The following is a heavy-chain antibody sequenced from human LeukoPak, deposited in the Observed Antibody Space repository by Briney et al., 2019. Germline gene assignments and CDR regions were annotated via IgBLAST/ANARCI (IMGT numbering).Heavy chain of an antibody. Sequence: PSETLSLTCAVYGGSFSGYYWSWIRQPPGKGLEWIGEINHSGSTNYNPSLKSRVTISVDTSKNQFSLKLSSVTAADTAVYYCAGGGSYWGISEIWGQGTLVTVSS. CDR1: GGSFSGYY. CDR3: AGGGSYWGISEI. CDR2: INHSGST. V-gene: IGHV4-34*01. D-gene: IGHD1-26*01. J-gene: IGHJ4*02.